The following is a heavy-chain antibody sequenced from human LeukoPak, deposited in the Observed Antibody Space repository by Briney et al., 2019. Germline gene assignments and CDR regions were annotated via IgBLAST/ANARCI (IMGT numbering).Heavy chain of an antibody. Sequence: SETLSLTCTVSGGSISSGGYYWSWIRQHPGKGLEWIGYIYYSGSTYYNPSLKSRVTISVDTSKNQFSLKLSSVTAADTAVYYCARDKTVTYGYYYYYYMDVWGKGTTVTVSS. J-gene: IGHJ6*03. D-gene: IGHD4-11*01. V-gene: IGHV4-61*08. CDR1: GGSISSGGYY. CDR3: ARDKTVTYGYYYYYYMDV. CDR2: IYYSGST.